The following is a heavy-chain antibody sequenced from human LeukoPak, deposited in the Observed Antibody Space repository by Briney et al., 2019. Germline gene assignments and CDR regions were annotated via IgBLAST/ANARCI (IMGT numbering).Heavy chain of an antibody. J-gene: IGHJ4*02. D-gene: IGHD3-22*01. V-gene: IGHV1-69*13. CDR2: IIPIFGIP. CDR1: GGTFSTYA. Sequence: SVKVPCKASGGTFSTYAISWVRQAPGQGLEWMGGIIPIFGIPNYAQRFQGRVTITADESTSTAYMALSSLRSEDTALYFCARGPETASYYDTSGYPYYFDFWGQGTLVTVSS. CDR3: ARGPETASYYDTSGYPYYFDF.